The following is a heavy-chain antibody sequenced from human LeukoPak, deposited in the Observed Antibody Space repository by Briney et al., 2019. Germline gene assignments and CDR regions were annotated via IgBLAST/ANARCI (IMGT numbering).Heavy chain of an antibody. CDR1: GYSFTSYW. D-gene: IGHD3-3*01. CDR3: ARGGPYYDFWSGYYTRYYFDY. Sequence: GEPLKISCKGSGYSFTSYWIGWVRQMPGKGLEWMGIIYPGDSDTRYSPSFQGQVTISADKSISTAYLQWSSLKASDTAMYYCARGGPYYDFWSGYYTRYYFDYWGQGTLVTVSS. CDR2: IYPGDSDT. J-gene: IGHJ4*02. V-gene: IGHV5-51*01.